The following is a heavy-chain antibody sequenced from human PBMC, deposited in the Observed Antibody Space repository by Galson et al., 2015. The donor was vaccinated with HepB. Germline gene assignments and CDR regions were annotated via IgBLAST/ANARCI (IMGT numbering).Heavy chain of an antibody. D-gene: IGHD3-10*01. J-gene: IGHJ6*02. CDR3: ARIRAISGEYYGMDV. V-gene: IGHV3-48*02. CDR2: ISSSSSTI. CDR1: GFTFSSYS. Sequence: SLRLSCAASGFTFSSYSMNWVRQAPGKGLEWVSYISSSSSTIYYADSVKGRFTISRDNAKNSLYLQMNSLRDEDTAVYYCARIRAISGEYYGMDVWGQGTTVTVSS.